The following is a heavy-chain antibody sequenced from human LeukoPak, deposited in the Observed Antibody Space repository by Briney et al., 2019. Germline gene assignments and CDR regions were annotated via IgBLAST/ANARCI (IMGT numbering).Heavy chain of an antibody. CDR2: ISSSGNTI. Sequence: GGSLRLSCAASGFTFSDYYMSWIRQAPGKGLEWVSYISSSGNTIYYADSVKGRFTISRDSAKNSLYLQMNSLRAEDTAVYYCARGSVAADFDYWGQGTLVTVSS. CDR3: ARGSVAADFDY. D-gene: IGHD6-13*01. J-gene: IGHJ4*02. V-gene: IGHV3-11*01. CDR1: GFTFSDYY.